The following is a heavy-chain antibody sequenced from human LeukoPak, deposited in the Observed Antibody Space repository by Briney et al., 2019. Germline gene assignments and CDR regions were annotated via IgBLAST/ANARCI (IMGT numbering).Heavy chain of an antibody. D-gene: IGHD3-3*01. CDR1: GYTFTSYD. CDR3: ARGKQLRGFWSGYWVDY. CDR2: MNPNSGNT. V-gene: IGHV1-8*01. Sequence: ASVKVSCKASGYTFTSYDINWVRQATGQGLEWMGWMNPNSGNTGYAQNFQGRVTITRNTSISTAYMELSSLRSEDTAVYYCARGKQLRGFWSGYWVDYWGQGTLVTVPS. J-gene: IGHJ4*02.